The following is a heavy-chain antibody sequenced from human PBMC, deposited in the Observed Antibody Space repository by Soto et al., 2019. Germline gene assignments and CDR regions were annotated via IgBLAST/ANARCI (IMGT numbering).Heavy chain of an antibody. CDR2: VRYDGSNK. CDR1: GFTFSNYG. V-gene: IGHV3-33*01. J-gene: IGHJ4*02. CDR3: ARDLSGPLDY. Sequence: PGGSLRLSCAASGFTFSNYGLHWVRQAPGKGLQWVAAVRYDGSNKYYADSVKGRFTISRDISTNTLYLQMNSLGAEDTSVYYCARDLSGPLDYWGQGTLVTVSS.